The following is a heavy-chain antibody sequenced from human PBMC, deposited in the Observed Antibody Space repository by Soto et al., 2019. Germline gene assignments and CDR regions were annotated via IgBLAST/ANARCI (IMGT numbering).Heavy chain of an antibody. J-gene: IGHJ4*02. Sequence: QVQQQESGPGLLKPLETLSLTCSVSGGSISSYHWSWIRQPAGKGLEWIGRMYSTGNTNYNPSLKGPVNGFIDKSKERVFPTLNTEPAPDAASSFYPSAIRGHGNDEAYWGQGTGVTV. D-gene: IGHD1-1*01. CDR3: PSAIRGHGNDEAY. CDR2: MYSTGNT. CDR1: GGSISSYH. V-gene: IGHV4-4*07.